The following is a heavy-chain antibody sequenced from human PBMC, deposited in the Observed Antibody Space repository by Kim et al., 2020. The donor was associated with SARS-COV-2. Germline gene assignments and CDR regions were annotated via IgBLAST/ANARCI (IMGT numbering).Heavy chain of an antibody. Sequence: PGGSLRLSCAASGFAFSSYAMNWVRQAPVKGLEWVAAISGADVNTFYADSVKGRFTISRDNSKSTVYLQLNSLRAEDTAMYYCAKVHRVAVFGVLKEDYGLDVWGQGTTVTVPS. D-gene: IGHD3-3*01. V-gene: IGHV3-23*01. CDR3: AKVHRVAVFGVLKEDYGLDV. CDR2: ISGADVNT. J-gene: IGHJ6*02. CDR1: GFAFSSYA.